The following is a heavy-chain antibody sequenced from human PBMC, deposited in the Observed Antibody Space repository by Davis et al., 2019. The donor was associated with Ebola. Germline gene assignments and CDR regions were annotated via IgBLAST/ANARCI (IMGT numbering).Heavy chain of an antibody. CDR2: INPSGGTT. CDR1: GYTFNIYY. V-gene: IGHV1-46*02. Sequence: AASVKVSCKASGYTFNIYYMYWVRQAPGQGLEWMGIINPSGGTTSYAQKFQGRVTMTRDTSTSTVYMELISLRSEDTAVYYRASPGIAAGAPGYWGQGTLVTVSS. J-gene: IGHJ4*02. D-gene: IGHD6-13*01. CDR3: ASPGIAAGAPGY.